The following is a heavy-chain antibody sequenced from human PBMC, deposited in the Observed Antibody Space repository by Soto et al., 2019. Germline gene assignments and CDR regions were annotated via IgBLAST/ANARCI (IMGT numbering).Heavy chain of an antibody. J-gene: IGHJ5*02. V-gene: IGHV4-31*03. CDR2: ISYSGTT. CDR1: GGSINSANYY. CDR3: ARLSITATGGWFDP. Sequence: QVQLQESGPGLVKPSQTLSLTCTVSGGSINSANYYWNWIRQHPGKGLEWIGYISYSGTTSYNPSLKSGVTITVDTSNNQFSLKLRSVTAADTAVYYCARLSITATGGWFDPWGQGTLVTVSS. D-gene: IGHD6-13*01.